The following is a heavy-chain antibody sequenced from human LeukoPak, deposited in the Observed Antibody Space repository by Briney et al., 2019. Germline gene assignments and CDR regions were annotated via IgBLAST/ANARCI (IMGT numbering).Heavy chain of an antibody. CDR3: ARGEGNDYVWGSFYYYLEV. CDR1: GESFNGFY. Sequence: SETLSLSCAVNGESFNGFYWTWIRQSPGKGLEWIGEINDIGHTNYNASLKSRVTISLDTSQKQFSLKLTSVTAADTAVYYCARGEGNDYVWGSFYYYLEVCGKGTAVTVSS. J-gene: IGHJ6*03. D-gene: IGHD3-16*01. V-gene: IGHV4-34*01. CDR2: INDIGHT.